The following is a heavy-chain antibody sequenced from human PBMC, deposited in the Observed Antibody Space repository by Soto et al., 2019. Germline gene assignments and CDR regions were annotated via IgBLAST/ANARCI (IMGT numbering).Heavy chain of an antibody. J-gene: IGHJ4*02. CDR2: IYYSGST. CDR3: ARHRLSGWADY. CDR1: GGSISSSSYY. V-gene: IGHV4-39*01. Sequence: QLQLQESGPGLVKPSETLSLTCTVSGGSISSSSYYWGWIRQPPGKGLEWIGSIYYSGSTYYNPSLKSRVTISVDTSKNQFSLKLSSVTAADTAVYYCARHRLSGWADYWGQGTLVTVSS. D-gene: IGHD6-19*01.